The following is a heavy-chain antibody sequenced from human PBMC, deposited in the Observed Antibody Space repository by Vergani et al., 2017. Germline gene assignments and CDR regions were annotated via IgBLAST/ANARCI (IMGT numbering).Heavy chain of an antibody. Sequence: QVQLQESGPGLVKPSQTLSLTCTVSGGSISSGSYYWSWIRQPAGKGLEWIGRIYTSGSTNSNPSLKSRVTISLDTSKNQFSLKLSSVTAADTAVYYCARAIYYYDNSYYFDYWGQGTLVTVSS. D-gene: IGHD3-22*01. CDR1: GGSISSGSYY. CDR2: IYTSGST. V-gene: IGHV4-61*02. J-gene: IGHJ4*02. CDR3: ARAIYYYDNSYYFDY.